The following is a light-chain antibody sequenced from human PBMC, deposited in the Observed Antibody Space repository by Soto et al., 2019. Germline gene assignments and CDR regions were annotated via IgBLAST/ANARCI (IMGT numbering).Light chain of an antibody. J-gene: IGLJ2*01. CDR3: TSYTSSSTLV. V-gene: IGLV2-14*01. CDR1: SSDVGGYNS. CDR2: EVT. Sequence: QSALTQPASVSGSPGQSITISCTGTSSDVGGYNSVSWYQQHPGKAPKLMIYEVTNRPSGVSNRFSGSKSGNTASLTISGIQAEDEADYYCTSYTSSSTLVFGGGTKLTVL.